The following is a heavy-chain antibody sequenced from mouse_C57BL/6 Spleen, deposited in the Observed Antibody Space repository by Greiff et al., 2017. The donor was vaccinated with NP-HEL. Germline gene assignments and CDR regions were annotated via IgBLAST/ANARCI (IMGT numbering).Heavy chain of an antibody. D-gene: IGHD1-1*01. Sequence: EVQLQESGPVLVKPGASVKMSCKASGYTFTDYYMNWVKQSHGKSLEWIGVINPYNGGTSYNQKFKGKATLTVDKSSSTAYIELNSLTSEDSAVYYCARNEGSSWYFDVWGTGTTVTVSS. V-gene: IGHV1-19*01. CDR2: INPYNGGT. J-gene: IGHJ1*03. CDR1: GYTFTDYY. CDR3: ARNEGSSWYFDV.